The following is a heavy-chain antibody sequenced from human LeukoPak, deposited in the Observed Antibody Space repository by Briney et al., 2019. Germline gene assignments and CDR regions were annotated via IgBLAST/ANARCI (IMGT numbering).Heavy chain of an antibody. CDR1: GFTFSSYA. CDR3: AKDKEWELQSLDY. Sequence: PGGSLRLSCAASGFTFSSYAMSWVRQAPGKGLEWVSAISGSGGSTYYADSVKGRFTISRDNSKNTLYLQMNSLRAGDTAVYYCAKDKEWELQSLDYWGQGTLVTVSS. D-gene: IGHD1-26*01. V-gene: IGHV3-23*01. CDR2: ISGSGGST. J-gene: IGHJ4*02.